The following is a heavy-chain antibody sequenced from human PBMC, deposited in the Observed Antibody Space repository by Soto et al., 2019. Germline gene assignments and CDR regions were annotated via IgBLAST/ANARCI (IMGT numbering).Heavy chain of an antibody. Sequence: EVQLVESGGGLVQPGGSLKLSCAASGFTFSGSAMHWVRQASGKGLEWVGRIRSKANSYATAYAASVKGRFTISRDDSKNTAYLQMNSLKTEDTAVYYCTRTSCTGTTSKPYNWFDPWGQGTLVTVSS. CDR1: GFTFSGSA. V-gene: IGHV3-73*01. CDR2: IRSKANSYAT. J-gene: IGHJ5*02. D-gene: IGHD1-7*01. CDR3: TRTSCTGTTSKPYNWFDP.